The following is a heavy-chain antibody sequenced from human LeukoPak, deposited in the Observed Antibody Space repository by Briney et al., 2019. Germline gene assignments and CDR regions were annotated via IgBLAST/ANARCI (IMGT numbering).Heavy chain of an antibody. CDR2: INPNSGGA. D-gene: IGHD3-22*01. V-gene: IGHV1-2*02. Sequence: ASVKGSCKASGYTFTGYYMHWVRQAPGQGLEWMGWINPNSGGANYAQKFQGRVTMTRGTSISTAYMELSRLRSDDTAVYYCARAYYYDSSGYSNNWFDPWGQGTLVTVSS. CDR3: ARAYYYDSSGYSNNWFDP. CDR1: GYTFTGYY. J-gene: IGHJ5*02.